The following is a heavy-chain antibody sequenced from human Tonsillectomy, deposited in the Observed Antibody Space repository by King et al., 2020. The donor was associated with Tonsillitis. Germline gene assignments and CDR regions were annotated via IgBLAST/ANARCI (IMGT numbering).Heavy chain of an antibody. V-gene: IGHV3-48*01. J-gene: IGHJ3*02. Sequence: DGQLVQSGGGLVKPGGSLRLSCAASGFTFSTNTMNWVRQAPGKGLEWVSYISSSGSTIYYADSVKGRFTISRDNAKNSLRLQMNSLRAEDTAVYYCARDGVSATPGDGFDIWGQGTMVTVSS. CDR3: ARDGVSATPGDGFDI. CDR1: GFTFSTNT. CDR2: ISSSGSTI. D-gene: IGHD2-15*01.